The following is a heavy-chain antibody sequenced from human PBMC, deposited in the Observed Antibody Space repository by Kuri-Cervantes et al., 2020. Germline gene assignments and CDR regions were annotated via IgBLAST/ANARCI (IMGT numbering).Heavy chain of an antibody. V-gene: IGHV3-53*01. CDR2: IYSGGST. D-gene: IGHD5-18*01. Sequence: GGSLRLSCAASGFTVSSNYMSWVRQAPGKGLEWVSVIYSGGSTYYADSVKGRFTISRDNSKNTLYLQMNSLRAEDTAVYYCARGGHSYGSSFFDLWGRGTLVTVSS. CDR1: GFTVSSNY. CDR3: ARGGHSYGSSFFDL. J-gene: IGHJ2*01.